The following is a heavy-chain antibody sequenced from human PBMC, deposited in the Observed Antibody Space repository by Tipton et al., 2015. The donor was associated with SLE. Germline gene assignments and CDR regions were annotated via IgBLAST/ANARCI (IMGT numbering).Heavy chain of an antibody. Sequence: TPSLTCAVYGGSFSGYYWSWIRQPPGKGLEWIGEINHSGSTNYNPSLKSRVTISVDTSKNQFSLKLSSVTAADTAVYYCATGYDFQTGWFQHWGQGTLATVSS. CDR3: ATGYDFQTGWFQH. D-gene: IGHD5-12*01. V-gene: IGHV4-34*01. J-gene: IGHJ1*01. CDR1: GGSFSGYY. CDR2: INHSGST.